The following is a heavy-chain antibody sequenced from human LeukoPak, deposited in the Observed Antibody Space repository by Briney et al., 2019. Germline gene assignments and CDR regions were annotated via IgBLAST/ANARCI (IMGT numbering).Heavy chain of an antibody. CDR3: ARLNKPGWFDP. Sequence: SETLSLTCTVSGDSVSSSNYYWAWIRQPPGKGLEWIENIYYSGSTYYNPSLKSRLTISVDTYKNQFSLKLTSVTAADTAVYYCARLNKPGWFDPWGQGTLVTVSS. CDR1: GDSVSSSNYY. D-gene: IGHD1-14*01. CDR2: IYYSGST. J-gene: IGHJ5*02. V-gene: IGHV4-39*01.